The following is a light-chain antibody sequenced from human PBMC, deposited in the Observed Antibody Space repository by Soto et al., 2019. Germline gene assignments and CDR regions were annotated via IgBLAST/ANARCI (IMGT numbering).Light chain of an antibody. J-gene: IGLJ1*01. CDR1: SSNIGRDP. V-gene: IGLV1-44*01. CDR3: AGWDGSLRGFV. Sequence: QSVLTHPPSASGTPGQRVTISCSGSSSNIGRDPVNWYQELPGTAPKLLIYDNNLRPSGVPDRFSGSKSGTSASLAISGLQSGDEADYFCAGWDGSLRGFVFGTGTKVTVL. CDR2: DNN.